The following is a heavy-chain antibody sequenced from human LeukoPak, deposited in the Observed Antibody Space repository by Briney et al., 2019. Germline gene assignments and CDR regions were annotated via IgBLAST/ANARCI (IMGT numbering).Heavy chain of an antibody. CDR2: IRYDGSNK. V-gene: IGHV3-30*02. Sequence: GGSLRLSCAASGLTFSNYGMHWVRQAPGKGLEGVAFIRYDGSNKYYADSVKGRFTISRDNSKNTLYLQMNSLRAEDTAVYYCAKGRLSIAAAAVLDYWGQGTLVTVSS. D-gene: IGHD6-13*01. CDR1: GLTFSNYG. CDR3: AKGRLSIAAAAVLDY. J-gene: IGHJ4*02.